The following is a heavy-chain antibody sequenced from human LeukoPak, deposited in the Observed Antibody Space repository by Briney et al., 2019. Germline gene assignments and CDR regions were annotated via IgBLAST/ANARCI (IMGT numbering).Heavy chain of an antibody. CDR2: IYNSGST. V-gene: IGHV4-59*11. CDR1: GGSFSGHY. D-gene: IGHD3-10*01. Sequence: SETLSLTCAVSGGSFSGHYWNWIRQPPGKGLEWIGYIYNSGSTNYNPSLKSRATISADTSKNQFSLNLSSVTAADTAVYYCARDRLIFGGSGRADWFDPWGQGTLVTVSS. J-gene: IGHJ5*02. CDR3: ARDRLIFGGSGRADWFDP.